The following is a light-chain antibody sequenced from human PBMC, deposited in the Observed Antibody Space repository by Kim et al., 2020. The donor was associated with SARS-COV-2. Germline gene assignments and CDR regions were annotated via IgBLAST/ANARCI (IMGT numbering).Light chain of an antibody. CDR1: QSVSTY. CDR3: QQSFTAPHT. V-gene: IGKV1-39*01. Sequence: DVQMTQSPSSLSASVGDRVTITCRASQSVSTYLNWYQQIRGEAPKLLIYAAASLQSGVPSRFSGSGSETDFTLTISSLQPEDFATYYCQQSFTAPHTFGQGTKVDIK. CDR2: AAA. J-gene: IGKJ2*01.